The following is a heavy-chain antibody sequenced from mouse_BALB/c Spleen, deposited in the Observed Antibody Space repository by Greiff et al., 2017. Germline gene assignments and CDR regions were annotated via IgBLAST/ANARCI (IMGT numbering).Heavy chain of an antibody. V-gene: IGHV3-6*02. J-gene: IGHJ3*01. CDR2: ISYDGSN. CDR3: ARGRITTGFAY. CDR1: GYSITSGYY. D-gene: IGHD2-4*01. Sequence: DVKLQESGPGLVKPSQSLSLTCSVTGYSITSGYYWNWIRQFPGNKLEWMGYISYDGSNNYNPSLKNRISITRDTSKNQFFLKLNSVTTEDTATYYCARGRITTGFAYWGQGTLVTVSA.